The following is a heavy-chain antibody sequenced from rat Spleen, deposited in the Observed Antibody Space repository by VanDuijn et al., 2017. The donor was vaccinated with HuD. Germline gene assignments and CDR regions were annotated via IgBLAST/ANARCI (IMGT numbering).Heavy chain of an antibody. D-gene: IGHD1-6*01. CDR1: GFTFNDYW. Sequence: EVQLVESGGDLVQPGRSVRLSCVASGFTFNDYWMTWIRQAPRKGLAWVASITNASGRTYYPDSVKGRFTISRDHAKGTLSLQINILRSEDTATYYCTRAMYTTDYYFAKGYYVMDAWGQGASVTVSS. J-gene: IGHJ4*01. CDR2: ITNASGRT. CDR3: TRAMYTTDYYFAKGYYVMDA. V-gene: IGHV5-31*01.